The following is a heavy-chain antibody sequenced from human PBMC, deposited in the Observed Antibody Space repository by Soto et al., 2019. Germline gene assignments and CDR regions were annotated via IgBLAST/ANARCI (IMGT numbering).Heavy chain of an antibody. D-gene: IGHD2-2*01. V-gene: IGHV3-33*01. CDR2: IWYDGSNK. CDR3: ARDLSNTNYYYYGMDV. Sequence: GGSLRLSCAASGFTFSSYGMHWVRQAPGKGLEWVAVIWYDGSNKYYADSVKGRFTISRDNSKNTLYLQMNSLRAEDTAVYYCARDLSNTNYYYYGMDVWGQGTTVTVSS. J-gene: IGHJ6*02. CDR1: GFTFSSYG.